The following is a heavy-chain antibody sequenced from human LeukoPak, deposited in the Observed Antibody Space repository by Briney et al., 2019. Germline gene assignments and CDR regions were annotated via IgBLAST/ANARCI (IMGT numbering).Heavy chain of an antibody. V-gene: IGHV1-69*06. Sequence: GASVKVSCKASGGTFSSYAISWVRQAPGQGLGWMGGIIPIFGTANYAQKFQGRVTITADKSTSTAYMELSSLRSEDTAVYYCATYYYGSGSYFDYWGQGTLVTVSS. CDR2: IIPIFGTA. D-gene: IGHD3-10*01. CDR3: ATYYYGSGSYFDY. CDR1: GGTFSSYA. J-gene: IGHJ4*02.